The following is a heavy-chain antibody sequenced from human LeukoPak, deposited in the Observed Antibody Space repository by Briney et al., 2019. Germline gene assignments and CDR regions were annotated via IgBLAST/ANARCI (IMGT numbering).Heavy chain of an antibody. CDR3: ARDRMYYDFWSGYSNNFDY. J-gene: IGHJ4*02. D-gene: IGHD3-3*01. Sequence: GGSLRLSCAASGFTFSSYGMHWVRQAPGKGLEWVAVISYDGSNKYYADSVKGRFTISRDNSKNTLYLQMNSLRAEDTAVYYCARDRMYYDFWSGYSNNFDYWGQGTLVTVSS. V-gene: IGHV3-30*03. CDR1: GFTFSSYG. CDR2: ISYDGSNK.